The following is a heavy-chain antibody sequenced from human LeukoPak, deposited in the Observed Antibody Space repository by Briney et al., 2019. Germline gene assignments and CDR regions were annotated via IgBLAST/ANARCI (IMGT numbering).Heavy chain of an antibody. CDR1: GYTFTSYG. J-gene: IGHJ6*02. D-gene: IGHD6-6*01. Sequence: ASVKVSCKASGYTFTSYGISLVRQAPGKGLEWMGWISGYNGNTNYAQKVQGRVTKTTDTSTSTAYMELRSLRSDDTAVYYCARDRPSLGMDYYYGMDVWGQGTTVTVSS. V-gene: IGHV1-18*01. CDR2: ISGYNGNT. CDR3: ARDRPSLGMDYYYGMDV.